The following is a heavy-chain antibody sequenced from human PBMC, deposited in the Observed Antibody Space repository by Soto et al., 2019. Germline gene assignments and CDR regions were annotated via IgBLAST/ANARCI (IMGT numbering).Heavy chain of an antibody. D-gene: IGHD2-15*01. CDR1: GFTVSSNY. J-gene: IGHJ6*02. V-gene: IGHV3-66*01. CDR2: IYSGGST. CDR3: ARGVCSGGSCYYYYGMDV. Sequence: GGSLRLSCAASGFTVSSNYMSWVRQAPGKGLEWVSVIYSGGSTHYADSVKGRFTISRDNSKNTLYLQMNSLRAEDTAVYYCARGVCSGGSCYYYYGMDVWGQGTTVTVSS.